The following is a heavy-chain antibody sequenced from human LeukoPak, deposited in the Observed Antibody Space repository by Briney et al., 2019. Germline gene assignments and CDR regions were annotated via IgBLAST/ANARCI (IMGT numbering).Heavy chain of an antibody. Sequence: SETLSLTCAVYGGSFSGYYWSWIRQPPGKGLEWIGEINHSGSTNYNPSLKSRVTISVDTSKNQFSLKLSSATAADTAVYYCARGGLVSNWFDPWGQGTLVTVSS. CDR3: ARGGLVSNWFDP. V-gene: IGHV4-34*01. D-gene: IGHD6-6*01. J-gene: IGHJ5*02. CDR2: INHSGST. CDR1: GGSFSGYY.